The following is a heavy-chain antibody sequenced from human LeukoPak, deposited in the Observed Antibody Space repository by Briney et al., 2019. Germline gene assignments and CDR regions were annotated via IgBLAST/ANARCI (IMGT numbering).Heavy chain of an antibody. D-gene: IGHD3-9*01. V-gene: IGHV3-23*01. J-gene: IGHJ4*02. Sequence: GGSLRLSCAASGFTFSSYGMSWVRQAPGKGLEWVSAIGGRDGSTYYADSVKGRFTISRDNSKNTLYLQMNSLRAEDTAVYYCAKVGMTGWRKYYFDYWGQGTLVTVSS. CDR3: AKVGMTGWRKYYFDY. CDR1: GFTFSSYG. CDR2: IGGRDGST.